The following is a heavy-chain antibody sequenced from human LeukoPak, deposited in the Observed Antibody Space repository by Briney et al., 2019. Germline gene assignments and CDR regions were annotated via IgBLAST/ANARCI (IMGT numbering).Heavy chain of an antibody. CDR1: GDSITSYY. D-gene: IGHD1-26*01. CDR3: ARTSGSYFDY. J-gene: IGHJ4*02. CDR2: FYTSGST. V-gene: IGHV4-4*07. Sequence: ASETLSLTCTVSGDSITSYYWSWIRQPAGKGLEWIGRFYTSGSTNYNPSLKSRVTMSVDTSKNQFSLKPTSVTAADTAVYYCARTSGSYFDYWGQGSLVTVSP.